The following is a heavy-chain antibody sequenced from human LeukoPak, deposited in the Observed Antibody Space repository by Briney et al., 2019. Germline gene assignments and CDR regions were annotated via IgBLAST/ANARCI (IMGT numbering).Heavy chain of an antibody. CDR1: GFTVSSDY. J-gene: IGHJ4*02. D-gene: IGHD2-15*01. Sequence: PGGSLRLSCAASGFTVSSDYLSWVRQAPGKGLEWVSRMNSDGSDISHADSVKGRFTISRDNTKNTLYLQMNSLRAEDTAVYYCARRYCSGGSCYQDYWGQGTLVTVSS. V-gene: IGHV3-74*01. CDR3: ARRYCSGGSCYQDY. CDR2: MNSDGSDI.